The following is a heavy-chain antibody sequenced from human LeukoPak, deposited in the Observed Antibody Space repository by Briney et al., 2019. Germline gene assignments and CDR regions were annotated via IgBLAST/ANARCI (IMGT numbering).Heavy chain of an antibody. CDR2: VSYDGNNR. J-gene: IGHJ4*02. CDR1: GFTFSSYA. V-gene: IGHV3-30*04. Sequence: GRSLRLSCAASGFTFSSYAMHWVRQAPGKGLEYVAVVSYDGNNRYFADSVKGRFTISRDNSKHTLYLQMDSLRAEDTAVYYCARGGSGNWNAPFDYWGQGTLVTVSS. D-gene: IGHD1-1*01. CDR3: ARGGSGNWNAPFDY.